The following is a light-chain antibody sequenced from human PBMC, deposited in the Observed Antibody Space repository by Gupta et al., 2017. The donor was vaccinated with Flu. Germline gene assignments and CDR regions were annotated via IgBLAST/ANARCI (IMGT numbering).Light chain of an antibody. Sequence: SLSASVGDRVTITCRASQTISNYLKWYQKKPGEAPKLLVYAASNLQSGVPSRFNGSGSGTDFTLTMSSLQTEDCATYFCQQRYTTHLLTFGPGTKVEIK. CDR2: AAS. CDR1: QTISNY. V-gene: IGKV1-39*01. J-gene: IGKJ3*01. CDR3: QQRYTTHLLT.